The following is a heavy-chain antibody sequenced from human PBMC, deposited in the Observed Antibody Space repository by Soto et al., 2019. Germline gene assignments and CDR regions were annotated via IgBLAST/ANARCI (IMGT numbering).Heavy chain of an antibody. CDR2: ISYDGYLK. CDR3: AKDFKVSGSHYGTLNYYYGMDV. D-gene: IGHD3-10*01. Sequence: AGWSLRLSCASSVFTFITYGMQWVRQAPGKGLEWVAVISYDGYLKYYVDAVKGRFTVARDNSKNTLFLEMNSLRVEDTAVYFCAKDFKVSGSHYGTLNYYYGMDVWGQGTTVTVSS. J-gene: IGHJ6*02. V-gene: IGHV3-30*18. CDR1: VFTFITYG.